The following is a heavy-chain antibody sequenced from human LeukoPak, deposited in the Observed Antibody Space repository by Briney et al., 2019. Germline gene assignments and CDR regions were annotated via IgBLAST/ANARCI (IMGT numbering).Heavy chain of an antibody. J-gene: IGHJ4*02. CDR3: ALLAVASDFDY. D-gene: IGHD6-19*01. Sequence: GGSLRLSCAVSGFPFSVYEMNWVRQAPGKGLEWVSNIASSGTTIYYADSVKGRFSISRDNAMSSLYLQVNSLRVEDTAVYYCALLAVASDFDYWGQGALVTVSS. CDR1: GFPFSVYE. CDR2: IASSGTTI. V-gene: IGHV3-48*03.